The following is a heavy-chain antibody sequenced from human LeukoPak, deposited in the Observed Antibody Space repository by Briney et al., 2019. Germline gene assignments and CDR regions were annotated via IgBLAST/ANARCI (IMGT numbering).Heavy chain of an antibody. Sequence: GGSLRLSCAASGFTFSSYGMIWVRQAPGKGLEWVSSISGSGSFAYYADSVKGRFTISRDNSKNTLSLQMNSVRAEDTAVYYCAKEIHDSSGYYSYFDYWGQGTLVTVSS. CDR1: GFTFSSYG. CDR2: ISGSGSFA. V-gene: IGHV3-23*01. D-gene: IGHD3-22*01. CDR3: AKEIHDSSGYYSYFDY. J-gene: IGHJ4*02.